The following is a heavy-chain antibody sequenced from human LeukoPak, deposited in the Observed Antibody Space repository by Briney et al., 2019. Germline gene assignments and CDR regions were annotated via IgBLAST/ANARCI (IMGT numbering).Heavy chain of an antibody. Sequence: AGGSLRLSCAASGFTFSSYGMHWVRQAPGKGLEWVAVISYDGSNKYYADSVKGRFTISRDNSKNTLYLQMNSLRAEDTAVYYCARGGAALNSYYYGMDVWGQGTTVTVSS. J-gene: IGHJ6*02. D-gene: IGHD6-6*01. V-gene: IGHV3-30*03. CDR1: GFTFSSYG. CDR2: ISYDGSNK. CDR3: ARGGAALNSYYYGMDV.